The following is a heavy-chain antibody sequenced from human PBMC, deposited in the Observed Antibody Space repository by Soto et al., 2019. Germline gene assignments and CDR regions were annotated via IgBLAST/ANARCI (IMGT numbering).Heavy chain of an antibody. V-gene: IGHV3-7*05. Sequence: GGSLRLSCIKSGFTFSTYWVGWVRQAPGKGLEWVASIKYDGSENRYLDSVKGRFTISRDNAKNSMYLQMNSLRADDTAVYYCVRGVSWGHFDNWGQGTLVTVSS. CDR3: VRGVSWGHFDN. CDR2: IKYDGSEN. J-gene: IGHJ4*02. D-gene: IGHD7-27*01. CDR1: GFTFSTYW.